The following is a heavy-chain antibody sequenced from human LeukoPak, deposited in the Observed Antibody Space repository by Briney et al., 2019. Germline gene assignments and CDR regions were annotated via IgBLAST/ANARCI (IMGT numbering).Heavy chain of an antibody. J-gene: IGHJ4*02. CDR1: GFTFSSYA. V-gene: IGHV3-23*01. Sequence: PGGSLRLSCAASGFTFSSYAMSWVRQAPGKGLEWVSAISGSGGSTYYAASVKGRFTISRDNSKNTLYLQMNSLRAEDTAVYYCAKDSYDSSGYYLYDYWGQGTLVTVSS. D-gene: IGHD3-22*01. CDR2: ISGSGGST. CDR3: AKDSYDSSGYYLYDY.